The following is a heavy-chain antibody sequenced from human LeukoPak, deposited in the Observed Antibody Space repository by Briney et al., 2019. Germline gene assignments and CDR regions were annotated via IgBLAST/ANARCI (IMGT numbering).Heavy chain of an antibody. V-gene: IGHV4-39*01. CDR1: GGSISISSYY. J-gene: IGHJ4*02. CDR2: IYYSGST. D-gene: IGHD3-3*01. Sequence: SETLSLTCTVSGGSISISSYYWGWIRQPPGKGLEWMGSIYYSGSTYYNPSLKSRVTISVDTSKNQFSLKLSSVTAADTAVYYCARPYYYDFWSGPSDYWGQGTLVTVSS. CDR3: ARPYYYDFWSGPSDY.